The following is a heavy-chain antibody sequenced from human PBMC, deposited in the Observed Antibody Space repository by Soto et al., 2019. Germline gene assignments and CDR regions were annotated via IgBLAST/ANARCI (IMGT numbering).Heavy chain of an antibody. J-gene: IGHJ3*02. CDR1: GYTFTSYD. V-gene: IGHV1-8*01. Sequence: SVKVSCKASGYTFTSYDINWVRQATGQGLEWMGWMNPNSGNTGYAQKFQGRVTMTRNTSISTAYMELSSLRSEDTAVYYCARKRQWLVRDAFDIWGQGTMVTVSS. D-gene: IGHD6-19*01. CDR2: MNPNSGNT. CDR3: ARKRQWLVRDAFDI.